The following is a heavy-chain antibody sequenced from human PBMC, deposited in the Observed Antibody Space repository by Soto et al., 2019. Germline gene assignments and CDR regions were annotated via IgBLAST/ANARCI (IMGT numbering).Heavy chain of an antibody. CDR2: ISGSGGST. CDR3: AKDEAIYQWLRFDY. Sequence: GGSLRLSCAASGFTFSSYAMSWVHQAPGKGLEWVSAISGSGGSTYYADSVKGRFTISRDNSKNTLYLQMNSLRAEDTAVYYCAKDEAIYQWLRFDYWGQGTLVTVSS. D-gene: IGHD5-12*01. V-gene: IGHV3-23*01. J-gene: IGHJ4*02. CDR1: GFTFSSYA.